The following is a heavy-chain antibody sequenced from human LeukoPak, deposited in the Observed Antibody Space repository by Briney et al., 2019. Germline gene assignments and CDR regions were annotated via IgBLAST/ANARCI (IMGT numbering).Heavy chain of an antibody. V-gene: IGHV3-23*01. CDR1: GFSFSSYA. CDR2: ISGGGGST. J-gene: IGHJ4*02. Sequence: GGSLRLSCAASGFSFSSYAVSWVRQVPGKGLEWVSVISGGGGSTHYADSVKGRFIISRDNTKDTLYLQMNSLRAEDTAVYYCAKDLERLAVAGYFDHWGQGTLVIVFS. CDR3: AKDLERLAVAGYFDH. D-gene: IGHD6-19*01.